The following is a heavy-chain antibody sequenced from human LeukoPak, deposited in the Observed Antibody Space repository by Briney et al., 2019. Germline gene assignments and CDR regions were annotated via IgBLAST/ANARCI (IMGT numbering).Heavy chain of an antibody. CDR1: GFTVSSNY. D-gene: IGHD4/OR15-4a*01. CDR3: ARAGTDYPDAFDI. J-gene: IGHJ3*02. CDR2: IYSGGST. Sequence: GGSLRLSCAAPGFTVSSNYMSWVRQAPGKGLEWVSVIYSGGSTYYADSVKGRFTISRDDSKNTLYLQMNSLRAEDTAVYYCARAGTDYPDAFDIWGQGTMVTVSS. V-gene: IGHV3-66*02.